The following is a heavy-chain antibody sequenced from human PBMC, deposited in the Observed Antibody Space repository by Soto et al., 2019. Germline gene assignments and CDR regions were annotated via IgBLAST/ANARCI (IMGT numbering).Heavy chain of an antibody. CDR1: GFTFSSNA. CDR3: AEAFGYSSTWYARNWFDP. D-gene: IGHD6-13*01. J-gene: IGHJ5*02. V-gene: IGHV3-23*01. CDR2: ISSSGFDT. Sequence: EVQLLESGGGLVQPGGSLRLSCKASGFTFSSNAMTWVRQAPGKGLEWVSAISSSGFDTSYADSVKGRFTISRDNSKNTLYLQMHSLSAEDTAIYYCAEAFGYSSTWYARNWFDPWGQGTLVTVSA.